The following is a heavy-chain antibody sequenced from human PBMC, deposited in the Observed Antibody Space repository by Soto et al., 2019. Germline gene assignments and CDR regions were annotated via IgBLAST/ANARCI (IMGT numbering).Heavy chain of an antibody. CDR3: ARGTRTDGDFLSGSYYYYYGMDV. D-gene: IGHD3-3*01. V-gene: IGHV4-38-2*01. CDR2: IYHSGST. CDR1: GYSISSGYY. Sequence: PSETLSLTCAVSGYSISSGYYWGWIRQPPGKGLEWIGSIYHSGSTYYNPSLKSRVTISVDTSKNQFSLKLSSVTAADTAVYYCARGTRTDGDFLSGSYYYYYGMDVWGEGITVTVSS. J-gene: IGHJ6*04.